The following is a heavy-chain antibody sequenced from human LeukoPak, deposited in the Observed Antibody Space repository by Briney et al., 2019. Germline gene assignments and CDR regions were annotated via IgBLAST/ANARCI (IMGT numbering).Heavy chain of an antibody. V-gene: IGHV1-69*05. Sequence: SVTVSCKASGCTFSSYSISWVRQAPGPGLEWIGGIIPIFGTANYVQKFQGRVTITTAESTSTAYMELSSLRSEDTAVYYCARAAPYCSGGSCYSRYFDLWGRGTLVTVSS. CDR3: ARAAPYCSGGSCYSRYFDL. D-gene: IGHD2-15*01. CDR1: GCTFSSYS. J-gene: IGHJ2*01. CDR2: IIPIFGTA.